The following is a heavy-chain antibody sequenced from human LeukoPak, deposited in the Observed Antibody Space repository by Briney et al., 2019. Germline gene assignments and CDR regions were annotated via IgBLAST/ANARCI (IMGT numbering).Heavy chain of an antibody. Sequence: GGSLRLSCAASGFSFSSYAMCWVCQGPGQGLEWVSAISGSGGSTYYADSVKGRFTISRDNSKNTLYLQMNSLRAEDTAVYYCAKDGKWLVLYAFDIWGQGTMVTVSS. CDR3: AKDGKWLVLYAFDI. V-gene: IGHV3-23*01. CDR1: GFSFSSYA. CDR2: ISGSGGST. D-gene: IGHD6-19*01. J-gene: IGHJ3*02.